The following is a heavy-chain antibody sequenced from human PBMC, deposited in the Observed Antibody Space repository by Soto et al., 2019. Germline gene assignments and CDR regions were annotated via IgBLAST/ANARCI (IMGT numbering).Heavy chain of an antibody. V-gene: IGHV1-3*01. CDR3: ARDVGATGD. CDR2: INDGNGNT. D-gene: IGHD1-26*01. J-gene: IGHJ4*02. Sequence: QVQLVQSGAEVKKPGASVKVSCKASGYTFTSYAMHWVRQAPGQRLEWMGWINDGNGNTKFSQKFQGRVTFTRDTPASTAYMELSSLRFEDTAVYYGARDVGATGDWCQGTRVTVSS. CDR1: GYTFTSYA.